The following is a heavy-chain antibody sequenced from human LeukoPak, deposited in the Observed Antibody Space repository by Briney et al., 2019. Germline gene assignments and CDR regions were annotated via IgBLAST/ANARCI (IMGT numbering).Heavy chain of an antibody. CDR3: ARASTTVVTDWFDP. CDR1: GGSISSYY. Sequence: PSETLSLTCTVSGGSISSYYCSWIRQPAGKGLEWIGRIYTSGSIDYNPSLKSRVTISVDTSKNQFSLKLSSVTAADTAVYYCARASTTVVTDWFDPWGQGTLVTVSS. V-gene: IGHV4-4*07. CDR2: IYTSGSI. D-gene: IGHD4-23*01. J-gene: IGHJ5*02.